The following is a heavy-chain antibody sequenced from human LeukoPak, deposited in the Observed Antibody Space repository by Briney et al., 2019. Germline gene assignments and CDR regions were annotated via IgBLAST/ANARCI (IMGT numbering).Heavy chain of an antibody. J-gene: IGHJ4*02. D-gene: IGHD6-19*01. Sequence: GGSLRLSCAASGFPFSSHWMTWVRQAPGKGLEWVSVIYSGGSTYYTDSVKGRFTISRDNSKNTLYLQMNSLRAEDTAVYYCAREVAGAGTFDYWGQGTLVTVSS. V-gene: IGHV3-53*01. CDR1: GFPFSSHW. CDR3: AREVAGAGTFDY. CDR2: IYSGGST.